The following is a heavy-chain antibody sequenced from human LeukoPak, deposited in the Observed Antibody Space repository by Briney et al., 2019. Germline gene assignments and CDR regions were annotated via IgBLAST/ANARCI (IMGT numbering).Heavy chain of an antibody. J-gene: IGHJ4*02. CDR2: LNSDGSST. D-gene: IGHD1-7*01. Sequence: GGSLRLSCAASGFTFSSYWMHWVRQAPGKGLVWVSRLNSDGSSTSYADSVKGRFTISRDNAETTLHLQMKNLSAEDTAVYYCARASNRNSITFDYWGQGALVTVSS. CDR1: GFTFSSYW. CDR3: ARASNRNSITFDY. V-gene: IGHV3-74*01.